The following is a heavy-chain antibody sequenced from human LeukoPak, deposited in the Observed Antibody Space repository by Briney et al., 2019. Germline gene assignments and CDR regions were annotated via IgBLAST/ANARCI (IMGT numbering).Heavy chain of an antibody. V-gene: IGHV1-2*02. Sequence: ASVKVSCKASGYTFTGYYMHWVRQAPGQGLEWMGWINPKSGGTKDAQKFQGRVTVTRDTSISTAYMELSRLRSDDTAVYYRARDHQWLESVYGMDVWGQGTTVTVSS. CDR1: GYTFTGYY. CDR2: INPKSGGT. D-gene: IGHD6-19*01. CDR3: ARDHQWLESVYGMDV. J-gene: IGHJ6*02.